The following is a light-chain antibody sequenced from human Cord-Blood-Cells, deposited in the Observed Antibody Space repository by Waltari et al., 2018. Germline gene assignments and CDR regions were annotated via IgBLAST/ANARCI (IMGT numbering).Light chain of an antibody. Sequence: CTRSSGSIASNYVQWYQQRPGSAPTTAIYEDNQRPSGVPDRFSGSIDSSSNSASLTISGLKTEDEADYYCQSYDSSNQGVFGGGTKLTVL. CDR2: EDN. J-gene: IGLJ3*02. CDR1: SGSIASNY. V-gene: IGLV6-57*03. CDR3: QSYDSSNQGV.